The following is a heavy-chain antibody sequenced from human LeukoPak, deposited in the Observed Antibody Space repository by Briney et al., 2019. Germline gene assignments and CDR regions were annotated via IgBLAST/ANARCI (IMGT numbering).Heavy chain of an antibody. CDR2: IIPIFGTA. Sequence: ASVKVSCKASGGTFSSYAISWVRQAPGQGLEWMGGIIPIFGTANYAQKFQGRVTITADESTSTAYMVLSSLRSEDTAVYYCARDRYCSSTSCYYYFDYWGQGTLVTVSS. D-gene: IGHD2-2*01. CDR1: GGTFSSYA. CDR3: ARDRYCSSTSCYYYFDY. V-gene: IGHV1-69*13. J-gene: IGHJ4*02.